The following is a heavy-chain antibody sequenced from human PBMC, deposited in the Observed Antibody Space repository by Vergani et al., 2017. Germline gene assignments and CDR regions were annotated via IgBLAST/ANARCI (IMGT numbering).Heavy chain of an antibody. CDR2: VDWEDDK. V-gene: IGHV2-70*17. CDR1: GFSLTTTGVS. Sequence: QVTLTESGPALVKPTQTLTLSCTFSGFSLTTTGVSINWIRRPPGGALEWLARVDWEDDKFFSPSLGGRLAISKDTSRNRVVLTLTNVDSADTGTYYCARVGSPGSSRFDFWGLGAQVTVSS. J-gene: IGHJ4*02. CDR3: ARVGSPGSSRFDF. D-gene: IGHD3-16*02.